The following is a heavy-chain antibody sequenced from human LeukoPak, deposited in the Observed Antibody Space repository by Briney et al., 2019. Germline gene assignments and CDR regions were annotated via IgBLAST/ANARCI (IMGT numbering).Heavy chain of an antibody. J-gene: IGHJ4*02. CDR1: GFSFTNYA. CDR2: MKGGGET. Sequence: GGSLTLPCAASGFSFTNYAMSWIRQAPARGPGWLSSMKGGGETFYEDSVKGRFTLSRDDSRNPVSLQLNTLRLEDTAIYYCGRASCIPTADAVCWGQGTQVTVSS. D-gene: IGHD3-3*01. CDR3: GRASCIPTADAVC. V-gene: IGHV3-23*01.